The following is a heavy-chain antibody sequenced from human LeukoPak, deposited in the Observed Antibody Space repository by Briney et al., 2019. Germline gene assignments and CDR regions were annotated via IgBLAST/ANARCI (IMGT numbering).Heavy chain of an antibody. J-gene: IGHJ4*02. CDR2: ISAYNGNT. D-gene: IGHD5-12*01. CDR1: GYTFTSYG. Sequence: ASVKVSCKASGYTFTSYGISWVRQAPGQRLEWVGWISAYNGNTNYAQKLQGRVTMTTDTSTSTAYMELRSLRSDDTAVYYCARLQTSDYFQVPDFDYWGQGTLVTVSS. V-gene: IGHV1-18*01. CDR3: ARLQTSDYFQVPDFDY.